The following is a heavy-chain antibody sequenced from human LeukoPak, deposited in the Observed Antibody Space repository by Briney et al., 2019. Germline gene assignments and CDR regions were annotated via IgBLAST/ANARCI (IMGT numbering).Heavy chain of an antibody. J-gene: IGHJ4*02. CDR3: ARDQPRSYGSGINPKY. D-gene: IGHD3-10*01. CDR2: ISAYNGNT. CDR1: GYTFTSYG. Sequence: GASVKVSCKASGYTFTSYGISWVRQAPGQGLEWMGWISAYNGNTNYAQKLQGRVTMTTDTSTSTAYMERRSLRSDDTAVYYCARDQPRSYGSGINPKYWGQEPLVTVT. V-gene: IGHV1-18*01.